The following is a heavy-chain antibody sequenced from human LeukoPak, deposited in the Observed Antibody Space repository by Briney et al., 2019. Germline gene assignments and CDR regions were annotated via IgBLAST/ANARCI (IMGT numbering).Heavy chain of an antibody. CDR1: GGSFSGYC. CDR3: ARGRGDFWSGYYPFFFDY. Sequence: SETLSLTCAVYGGSFSGYCWSWIRQPPGKGLEWIGEINHSGSTNYNPSLKSRVTISVDTSKNQFSLKLSSVTAADTAVYYCARGRGDFWSGYYPFFFDYWGQGTLVTVSS. V-gene: IGHV4-34*01. CDR2: INHSGST. D-gene: IGHD3-3*01. J-gene: IGHJ4*02.